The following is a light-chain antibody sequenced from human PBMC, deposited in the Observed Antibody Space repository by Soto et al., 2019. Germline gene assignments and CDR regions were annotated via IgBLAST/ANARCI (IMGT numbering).Light chain of an antibody. CDR1: ASDIGNYNY. Sequence: QSALTQPASVSGSPGQSIAIACTGTASDIGNYNYVSWYQQHPGKAPKLMIYEVSSRPSGVSNRFSGSKSGNTASLTISGLQADDEADYYCSSFTSTYTLVFGGGTKLTVL. CDR3: SSFTSTYTLV. V-gene: IGLV2-14*01. J-gene: IGLJ3*02. CDR2: EVS.